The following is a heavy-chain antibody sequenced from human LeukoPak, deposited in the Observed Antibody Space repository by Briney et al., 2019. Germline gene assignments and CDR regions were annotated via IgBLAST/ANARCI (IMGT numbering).Heavy chain of an antibody. CDR1: GFTFSSYE. Sequence: PGGSLRLSCAASGFTFSSYEMNWVRQAPGKGLEWVSYISSSSSTIYYADSVKGRFTITRDNAKNSLYLQMNSLRVEDSAVYYCARGLWFGELSRNRFDPWGQGTLVTVSS. V-gene: IGHV3-48*03. J-gene: IGHJ5*02. CDR2: ISSSSSTI. CDR3: ARGLWFGELSRNRFDP. D-gene: IGHD3-10*01.